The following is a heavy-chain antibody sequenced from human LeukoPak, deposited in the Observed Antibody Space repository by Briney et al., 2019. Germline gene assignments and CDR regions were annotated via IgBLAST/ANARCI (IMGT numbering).Heavy chain of an antibody. D-gene: IGHD3-3*01. CDR2: ISAYNGNT. V-gene: IGHV1-18*01. CDR3: AVTIFGVVIPFDP. J-gene: IGHJ5*02. Sequence: ASVKVSCTASGYTFTSYGISWVRQAPGQGLEWMGWISAYNGNTNYAQKLQGRVTMTTDTSTSTAYMELRSLRSDDTAVYYCAVTIFGVVIPFDPWGQGTLVTVSS. CDR1: GYTFTSYG.